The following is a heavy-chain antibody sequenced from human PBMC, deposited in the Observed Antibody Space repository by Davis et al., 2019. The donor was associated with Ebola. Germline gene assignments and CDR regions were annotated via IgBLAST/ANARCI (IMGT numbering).Heavy chain of an antibody. CDR3: ARLLWFRELLGNWFDP. J-gene: IGHJ5*02. Sequence: GSLRLSCTVSGGSISSYYWSWIRQPPGKGLEWIGYMYYSGSTNYNPSLKSRVTISVDTSKNQFSLKLSSVTAADTAVYYCARLLWFRELLGNWFDPWGQGTLVTVSS. V-gene: IGHV4-59*08. CDR2: MYYSGST. D-gene: IGHD3-10*01. CDR1: GGSISSYY.